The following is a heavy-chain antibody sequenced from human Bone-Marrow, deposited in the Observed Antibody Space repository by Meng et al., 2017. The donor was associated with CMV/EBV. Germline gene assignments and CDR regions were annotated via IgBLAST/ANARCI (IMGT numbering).Heavy chain of an antibody. CDR1: GYTFTGYY. J-gene: IGHJ6*02. CDR2: INPNSGGT. Sequence: SVKVSCKASGYTFTGYYMHWVRQAPGQGLEWMGWINPNSGGTNYAQKFQGRVTMTRDTSISTAYMELSRLRSDDTAVYYCARGGWSGNYYYGMDVWGQGTTVTVSS. D-gene: IGHD3-3*01. V-gene: IGHV1-2*02. CDR3: ARGGWSGNYYYGMDV.